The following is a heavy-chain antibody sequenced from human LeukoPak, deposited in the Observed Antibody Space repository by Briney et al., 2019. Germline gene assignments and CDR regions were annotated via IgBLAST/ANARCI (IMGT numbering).Heavy chain of an antibody. V-gene: IGHV7-4-1*02. D-gene: IGHD2-15*01. Sequence: ASVKVSCKASGYTFTNYRMNWVRQAPGQGLEWMGWINTNTGNPTYAQGFTERFVFSWDTSVTTAYLQINSLKPEDTAVYFCARDTYCTGGRCYSRVGYWGQGTVVTVSS. CDR3: ARDTYCTGGRCYSRVGY. CDR1: GYTFTNYR. J-gene: IGHJ4*02. CDR2: INTNTGNP.